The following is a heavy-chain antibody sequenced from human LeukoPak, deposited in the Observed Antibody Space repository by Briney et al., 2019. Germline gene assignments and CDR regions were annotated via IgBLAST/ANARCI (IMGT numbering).Heavy chain of an antibody. J-gene: IGHJ3*02. CDR2: ISAYNGNT. CDR1: GYTFTSYG. CDR3: ARDRVTYYDFWSGYSRRGNAFDI. D-gene: IGHD3-3*01. Sequence: GASVKVSCKASGYTFTSYGISWVRQAPGQGLEWMGWISAYNGNTNYAQKLQGRVTVTTDTSTSTAYMELRSLRSDDTAVYYCARDRVTYYDFWSGYSRRGNAFDIWGQGTMVTVSS. V-gene: IGHV1-18*01.